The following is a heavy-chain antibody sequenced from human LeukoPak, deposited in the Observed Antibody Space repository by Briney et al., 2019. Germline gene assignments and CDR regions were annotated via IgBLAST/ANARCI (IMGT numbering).Heavy chain of an antibody. V-gene: IGHV4-31*11. J-gene: IGHJ4*02. D-gene: IGHD5-12*01. Sequence: SETLSLTCAVYGGSFSGYYWSWIRQHPGKGLEWIGYIYYSGSTYYNPSLKSRVTISVDTSKNQFSLKLSSVTAADTAVYYCARGGVATIPDYWGQGTLVTVSS. CDR2: IYYSGST. CDR3: ARGGVATIPDY. CDR1: GGSFSGYY.